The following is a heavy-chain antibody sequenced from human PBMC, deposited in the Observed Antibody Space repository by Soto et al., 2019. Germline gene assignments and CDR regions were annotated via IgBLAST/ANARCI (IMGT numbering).Heavy chain of an antibody. CDR3: ARDSSDYGDYESDNWFDP. V-gene: IGHV3-33*01. J-gene: IGHJ5*02. CDR1: GFTFSSYG. D-gene: IGHD4-17*01. Sequence: GGSLRLSCAASGFTFSSYGMHWVRQAPGKGLEWVAVIWYDGSNKYYADSVKGRFTISRDNSKNTLYLQMNSLRAEDTAVYYCARDSSDYGDYESDNWFDPWGQGTLVTVSS. CDR2: IWYDGSNK.